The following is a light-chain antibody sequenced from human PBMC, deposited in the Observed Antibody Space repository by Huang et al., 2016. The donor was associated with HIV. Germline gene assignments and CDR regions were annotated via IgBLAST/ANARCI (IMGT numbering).Light chain of an antibody. CDR3: HQYGTSPLT. CDR2: GAS. V-gene: IGKV3-20*01. CDR1: QSVSSSY. Sequence: EIVLTQSPGTLSLSPGERATLSCRASQSVSSSYLAWYLQRPGQAPRLLIYGASSRATGIPDRFSGSGSGTDFALTISRLEPEEFAVYYCHQYGTSPLTFGGGTKVEIQ. J-gene: IGKJ4*01.